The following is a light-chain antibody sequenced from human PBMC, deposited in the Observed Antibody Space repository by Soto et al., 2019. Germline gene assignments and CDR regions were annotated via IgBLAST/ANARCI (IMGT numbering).Light chain of an antibody. CDR3: SSYTSSNTVV. J-gene: IGLJ2*01. Sequence: QSVLTQPASVSGSPGQSIAISCTGTSNDVGGYNYVSWYQQHPGKATKLMIYDVSARPSGVSNRFSGSKSDNTASLTISGLQAEDEADYYCSSYTSSNTVVFGGGTQLTVL. V-gene: IGLV2-14*01. CDR1: SNDVGGYNY. CDR2: DVS.